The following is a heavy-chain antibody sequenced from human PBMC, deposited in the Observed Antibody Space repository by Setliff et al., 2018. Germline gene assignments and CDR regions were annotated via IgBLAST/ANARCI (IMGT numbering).Heavy chain of an antibody. V-gene: IGHV3-21*01. CDR1: GFSFTTYT. CDR2: IDTSSTWI. Sequence: PGGSLRLSCAASGFSFTTYTMNWIRQAPGQGLEWVSSIDTSSTWIYYADSVKGRFTISRDNAENSLYLQMNSLRAEDTAVYYCARSETCHSTHCSPYDYWGQGVLVTVSS. J-gene: IGHJ4*02. CDR3: ARSETCHSTHCSPYDY. D-gene: IGHD2-2*01.